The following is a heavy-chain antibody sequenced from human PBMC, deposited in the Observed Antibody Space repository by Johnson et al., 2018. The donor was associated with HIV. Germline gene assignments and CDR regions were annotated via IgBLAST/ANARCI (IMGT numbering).Heavy chain of an antibody. V-gene: IGHV3-30*03. D-gene: IGHD2-21*02. CDR3: ARDFIAVVTAFAFDI. Sequence: QVQLVESGGGVVQPGGSLRLSCAASGFTFSSYGMHWVRQAPGKGLEWVAVISYDGTNTYYADSVKGRFTVSRDNSKSTLYLQMNSLRAEDTAVFYCARDFIAVVTAFAFDIWGQGTMVTVSS. CDR1: GFTFSSYG. CDR2: ISYDGTNT. J-gene: IGHJ3*02.